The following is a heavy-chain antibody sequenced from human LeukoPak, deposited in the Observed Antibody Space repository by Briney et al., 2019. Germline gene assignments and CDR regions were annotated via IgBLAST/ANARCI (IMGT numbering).Heavy chain of an antibody. J-gene: IGHJ4*02. CDR1: GGSISSYY. D-gene: IGHD1-7*01. Sequence: SETLSLTCTVSGGSISSYYWSWIRQPPGKGLEWIGEINHSGSTNYNPSLKSRVTISVDTSKNQFSLKLSSVTAADTAVYYYARGRTVSWGTTFPFDYWGQGTLVTVSS. V-gene: IGHV4-34*01. CDR2: INHSGST. CDR3: ARGRTVSWGTTFPFDY.